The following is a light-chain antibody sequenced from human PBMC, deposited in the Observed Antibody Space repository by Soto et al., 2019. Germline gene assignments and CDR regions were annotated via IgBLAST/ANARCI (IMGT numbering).Light chain of an antibody. CDR3: ASYGGSDDMI. CDR1: SSDVGGYDR. J-gene: IGLJ2*01. V-gene: IGLV2-8*01. CDR2: GDT. Sequence: QSVLTQPPSASGSPGQSVTISCTGTSSDVGGYDRVSWFQQHPGKAPKLIIYGDTDRISGVPYRFSGSKSGNTASLTVSGLQAEDEADYYCASYGGSDDMIFGGGTKVTVL.